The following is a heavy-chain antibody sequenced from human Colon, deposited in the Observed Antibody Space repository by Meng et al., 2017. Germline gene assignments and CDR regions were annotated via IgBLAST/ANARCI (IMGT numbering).Heavy chain of an antibody. V-gene: IGHV3-74*01. CDR1: GFTFSSYW. D-gene: IGHD5-18*01. CDR2: INSDGGIL. CDR3: ARVGSYGNY. Sequence: GESLKISCAASGFTFSSYWMHWVRQAPGKGLVWVSRINSDGGILTYADSVKGRFTISRDNAKNTLYLQMNSLRAEDTAVYYCARVGSYGNYWGQGTLVTVSS. J-gene: IGHJ4*02.